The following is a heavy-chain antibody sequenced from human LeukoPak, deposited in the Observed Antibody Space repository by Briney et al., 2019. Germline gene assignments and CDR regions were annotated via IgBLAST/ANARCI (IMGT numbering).Heavy chain of an antibody. CDR2: ISSSSSYI. D-gene: IGHD3-10*01. V-gene: IGHV3-21*01. CDR3: ARTMVRGVIADY. CDR1: GFTFSSYS. Sequence: PGGSLRLSCAASGFTFSSYSMNWVGQAPGKGLEWVSSISSSSSYIYYADSVKGRFTISRDNTKNSLYLQMNSLRAEDTAVYYCARTMVRGVIADYWGQGTLVTVSS. J-gene: IGHJ4*02.